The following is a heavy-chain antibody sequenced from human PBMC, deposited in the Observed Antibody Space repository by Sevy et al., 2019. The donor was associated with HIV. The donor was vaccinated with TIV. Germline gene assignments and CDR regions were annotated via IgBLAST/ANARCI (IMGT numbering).Heavy chain of an antibody. CDR3: ARWVNYHDSSGYYYGWGFGFVPYYHYGMDV. J-gene: IGHJ6*02. CDR1: GFTCSSYW. Sequence: GGSLRLSCAASGFTCSSYWMSWVRQAPGKGLEWVANIKQDGSEKYYVDSVKGRFTISRDNAKNSMYLQMNSLRAEDTAVYYCARWVNYHDSSGYYYGWGFGFVPYYHYGMDVWDQGTTVTVSS. V-gene: IGHV3-7*01. D-gene: IGHD3-22*01. CDR2: IKQDGSEK.